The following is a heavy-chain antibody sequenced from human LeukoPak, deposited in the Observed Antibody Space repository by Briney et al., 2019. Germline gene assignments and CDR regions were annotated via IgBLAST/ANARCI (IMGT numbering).Heavy chain of an antibody. CDR3: ARRERGSSWYSDAFDI. Sequence: ASVKVSCKASGYTLSRYYIHWVRQAPGQGLEWMGWINPNSGGTNYAQKFQGWVTMTRDTSISTAYMELSRLRSDDAAVYYCARRERGSSWYSDAFDIWGQGTMVTVSS. CDR2: INPNSGGT. J-gene: IGHJ3*02. V-gene: IGHV1-2*04. D-gene: IGHD6-13*01. CDR1: GYTLSRYY.